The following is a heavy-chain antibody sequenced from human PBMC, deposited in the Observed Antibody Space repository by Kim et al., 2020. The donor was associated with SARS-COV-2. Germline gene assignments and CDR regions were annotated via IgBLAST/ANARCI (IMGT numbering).Heavy chain of an antibody. Sequence: GESLKISCKGSGYSFTSYLIGWVRQMPGKGLEWMGIIYPGDSDTRYTPSFQGQVTISADKSISTAYLQWSSLKASDTAMYYCARIQDYDSSGYFDYWGQGTLVTVSS. CDR3: ARIQDYDSSGYFDY. CDR1: GYSFTSYL. J-gene: IGHJ4*02. D-gene: IGHD3-22*01. CDR2: IYPGDSDT. V-gene: IGHV5-51*01.